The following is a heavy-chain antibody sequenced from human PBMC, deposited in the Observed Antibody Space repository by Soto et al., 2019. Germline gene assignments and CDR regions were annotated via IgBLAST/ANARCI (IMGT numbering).Heavy chain of an antibody. CDR1: GGSISSYY. V-gene: IGHV4-59*01. J-gene: IGHJ6*02. Sequence: SETLSLTCTVSGGSISSYYWSWIRQPPGKGLEWIGYIYYSGSTNYNPSLKSRVTIPVDTSKNQFSLKLSSVTAADTAVYYCARVGYSYGSYYYYGMDVWGQGTTVTVSS. D-gene: IGHD5-18*01. CDR3: ARVGYSYGSYYYYGMDV. CDR2: IYYSGST.